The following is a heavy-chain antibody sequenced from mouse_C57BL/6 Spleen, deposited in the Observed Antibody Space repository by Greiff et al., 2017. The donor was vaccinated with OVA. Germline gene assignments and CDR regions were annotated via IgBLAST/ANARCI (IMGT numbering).Heavy chain of an antibody. J-gene: IGHJ2*01. CDR3: ARGDYYYGSLDY. CDR1: GYTFTSYW. D-gene: IGHD1-1*01. CDR2: INPSNGGT. Sequence: QVQLQQPGTELVKPGASVKLSCKASGYTFTSYWMHWVKQRPGQGLEWLGNINPSNGGTTYNEEFKSKATLTVDKSSSTAYMQLSSLTSEDSAVYYCARGDYYYGSLDYWGQGTTLTVSS. V-gene: IGHV1-53*01.